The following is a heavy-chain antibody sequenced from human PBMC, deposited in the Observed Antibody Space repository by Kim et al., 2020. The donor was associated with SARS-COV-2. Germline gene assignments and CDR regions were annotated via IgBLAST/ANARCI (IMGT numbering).Heavy chain of an antibody. J-gene: IGHJ4*02. V-gene: IGHV3-11*06. CDR3: ARGDSGYDPFPFDY. Sequence: AGYVKGRFPISRDNAKNSRYLPMNSLGAGDTAVYYCARGDSGYDPFPFDYWGQGTLVTVSS. D-gene: IGHD5-12*01.